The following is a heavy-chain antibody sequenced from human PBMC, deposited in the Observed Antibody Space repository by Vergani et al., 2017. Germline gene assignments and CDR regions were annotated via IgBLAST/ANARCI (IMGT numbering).Heavy chain of an antibody. Sequence: EVQLLESGGGLVQPGGSRRLSCAASGFTFSSYSMNWVRQAPGKGLEWVSSISSSSSYIYYADSVKGRFTISRDNAKNSLYLQMNSLRAEDTAVYYCARAVGYYYDSSGSYWGQGTLVTVSS. CDR1: GFTFSSYS. V-gene: IGHV3-21*02. J-gene: IGHJ4*02. CDR2: ISSSSSYI. CDR3: ARAVGYYYDSSGSY. D-gene: IGHD3-22*01.